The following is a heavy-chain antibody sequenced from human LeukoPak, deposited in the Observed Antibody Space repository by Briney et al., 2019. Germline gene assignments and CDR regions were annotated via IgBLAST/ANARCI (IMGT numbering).Heavy chain of an antibody. V-gene: IGHV1-46*01. J-gene: IGHJ6*03. CDR2: ISPSGGST. CDR3: ARAPRSGYSSSRYYYYMDV. Sequence: GASVKVSCKAFGYTFTSNYMHWVRQAPGQGPEWMGVISPSGGSTTYAQKFQGRVTLTRDMSTSTDYLELSSLRSEDTAVYYCARAPRSGYSSSRYYYYMDVWGKGTTVTVSS. D-gene: IGHD6-13*01. CDR1: GYTFTSNY.